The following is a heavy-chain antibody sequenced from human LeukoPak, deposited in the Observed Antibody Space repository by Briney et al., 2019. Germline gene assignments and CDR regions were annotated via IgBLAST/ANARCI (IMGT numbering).Heavy chain of an antibody. CDR1: VGSTSSYY. J-gene: IGHJ4*02. CDR3: ARGDLSEYYFDY. CDR2: IYYSGST. V-gene: IGHV4-59*01. Sequence: AWSLSLTRTDPVGSTSSYYRSWIRQLPGKGLEEIGYIYYSGSTNYNPSLKSRGTISVDTAKNQFSLKLSSVTAADTAVYYCARGDLSEYYFDYWGQGTLVTVSS. D-gene: IGHD2-21*02.